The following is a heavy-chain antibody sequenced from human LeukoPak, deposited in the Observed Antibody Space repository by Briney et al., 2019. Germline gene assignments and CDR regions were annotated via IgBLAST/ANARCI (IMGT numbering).Heavy chain of an antibody. J-gene: IGHJ3*02. Sequence: LPGGSLRLSCAASGFTFSDYYMSWIRQAPGKGLEWVSAISGSGGSTYYADSVKGRFTISRDNSKNTLYLQMNSLRAEDTAVYYCAKVRRQWRFDLADAFDIWGQGTMVTVSS. CDR3: AKVRRQWRFDLADAFDI. V-gene: IGHV3-23*01. D-gene: IGHD6-19*01. CDR1: GFTFSDYY. CDR2: ISGSGGST.